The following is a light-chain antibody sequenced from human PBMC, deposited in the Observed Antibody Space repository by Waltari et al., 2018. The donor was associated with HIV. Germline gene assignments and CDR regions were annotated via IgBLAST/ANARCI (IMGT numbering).Light chain of an antibody. J-gene: IGKJ2*01. V-gene: IGKV4-1*01. CDR2: WAS. CDR3: QQFYLAPFT. CDR1: QSVFYTSDNKNF. Sequence: DIVVTQSPDSLTVSLGERASINCKTSQSVFYTSDNKNFLAWYQQKPGQPPKLLFYWASTRESGVPDRFSGSGSGTDFTITISSLQAEDVATYYCQQFYLAPFTFGQGTSLDIK.